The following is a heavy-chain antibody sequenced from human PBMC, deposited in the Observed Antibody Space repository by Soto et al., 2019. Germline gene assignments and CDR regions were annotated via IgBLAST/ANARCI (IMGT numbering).Heavy chain of an antibody. J-gene: IGHJ3*02. Sequence: QVQLVESGGGVVQPGRSLRLSCAASGFTFSSYAMHWVRQAPGKGLEWVAVISYDGSNKYYADSVKGRFTISRDNSRNTLHLQMSSLRAEDTAVYYCARDTPDYDFWTGYYTPRAFDIWGQGTMVTVSS. V-gene: IGHV3-30-3*01. CDR1: GFTFSSYA. CDR2: ISYDGSNK. D-gene: IGHD3-3*01. CDR3: ARDTPDYDFWTGYYTPRAFDI.